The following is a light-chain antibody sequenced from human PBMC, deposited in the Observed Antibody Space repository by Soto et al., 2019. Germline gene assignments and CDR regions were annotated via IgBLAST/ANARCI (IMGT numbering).Light chain of an antibody. Sequence: IQLTQSPSSLSASVGDRVTITCRASQDINSYLAWYQQKPGKAPNLLIYAGTSLQSGVPSRFSGSGSGTEFTLTISSLQPEDFATYYCQQADSFPLSFGGGTKVEI. CDR3: QQADSFPLS. V-gene: IGKV1-9*01. CDR2: AGT. CDR1: QDINSY. J-gene: IGKJ4*01.